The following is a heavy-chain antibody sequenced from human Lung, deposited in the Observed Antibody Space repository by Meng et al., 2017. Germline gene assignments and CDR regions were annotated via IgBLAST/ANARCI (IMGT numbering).Heavy chain of an antibody. Sequence: SETLSLPCTVSGGSINSYYWNWIRQTAGKGLEWIGRVQTSGSTNYNPSLKSRVTMSVDTSKNQFSLKVSSVSAADTAVYYCARDFGPLHDALDIWGQGTMVTVSS. J-gene: IGHJ3*02. V-gene: IGHV4-4*07. CDR3: ARDFGPLHDALDI. CDR1: GGSINSYY. D-gene: IGHD3-10*01. CDR2: VQTSGST.